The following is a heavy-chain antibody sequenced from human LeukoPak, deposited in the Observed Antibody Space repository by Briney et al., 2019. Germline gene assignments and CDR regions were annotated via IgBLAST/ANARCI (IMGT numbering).Heavy chain of an antibody. CDR3: ARVVRVPAAYGIDV. D-gene: IGHD2-2*01. V-gene: IGHV3-48*03. CDR1: GFTLSSHE. Sequence: GGSRRLSCAASGFTLSSHEMNWVRQAPGEGREWVSYISSSGSTIYYADSVTGRFTISRDNAKNSRYLQMNSLRAEDTAVYYCARVVRVPAAYGIDVWGQGTTVTVSS. J-gene: IGHJ6*02. CDR2: ISSSGSTI.